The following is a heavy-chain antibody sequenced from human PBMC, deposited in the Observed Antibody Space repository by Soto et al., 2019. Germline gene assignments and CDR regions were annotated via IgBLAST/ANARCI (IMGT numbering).Heavy chain of an antibody. CDR3: ARVNDYDRSGYYLRNAFDL. Sequence: SVKVSCKASGGTFSSYAISWVRQAPGQGLEWMGGIIPIFGTANYAQKFQGRVTITADESTSTAYMELSSLRSEDTAVYYCARVNDYDRSGYYLRNAFDLWVQGTMAPVSS. CDR1: GGTFSSYA. CDR2: IIPIFGTA. V-gene: IGHV1-69*13. D-gene: IGHD3-22*01. J-gene: IGHJ3*01.